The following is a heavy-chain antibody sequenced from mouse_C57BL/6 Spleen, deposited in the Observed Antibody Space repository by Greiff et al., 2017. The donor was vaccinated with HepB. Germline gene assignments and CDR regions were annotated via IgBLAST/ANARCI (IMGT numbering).Heavy chain of an antibody. CDR2: IDPETGGT. V-gene: IGHV1-15*01. CDR1: GYTFTDYE. CDR3: TRRIYYYGPWYFDV. J-gene: IGHJ1*03. Sequence: VKLVESGAELVRPGASVTLSCKASGYTFTDYEMHWVKQTPVHGLEWIGAIDPETGGTAYNQKFKGKAILTADKSSSTAYMELRSLTSEDSAVYYCTRRIYYYGPWYFDVWGTGTTVTVSS. D-gene: IGHD1-1*01.